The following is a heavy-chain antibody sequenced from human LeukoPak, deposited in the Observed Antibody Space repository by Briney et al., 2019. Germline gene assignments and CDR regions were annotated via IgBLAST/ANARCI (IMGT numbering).Heavy chain of an antibody. CDR1: GYTFTGYY. V-gene: IGHV1-2*04. CDR3: ARDLGHSSGSYLERGYYFDY. CDR2: INPNSGGT. J-gene: IGHJ4*02. D-gene: IGHD1-26*01. Sequence: ASVKVSCKASGYTFTGYYMHWVRQAPGQGLEWMGWINPNSGGTNYAQKFQGWVTMTRDTSISTAYMELSRLRSDDTAVYYCARDLGHSSGSYLERGYYFDYWGQGTLVTVSS.